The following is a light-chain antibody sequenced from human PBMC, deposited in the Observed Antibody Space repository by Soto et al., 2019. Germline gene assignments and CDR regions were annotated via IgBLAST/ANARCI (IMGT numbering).Light chain of an antibody. Sequence: EIVLTQSPGTLSLSPGERATLSCRASQSLNSYLAWYQQKPGQPPRVLIYDTSIRATGIPDRFSGSGSGTDFTLTINRLEPEDFAVYYCQSYGSLSQKTFGQGTKVEIK. CDR3: QSYGSLSQKT. CDR2: DTS. CDR1: QSLNSY. V-gene: IGKV3-20*01. J-gene: IGKJ1*01.